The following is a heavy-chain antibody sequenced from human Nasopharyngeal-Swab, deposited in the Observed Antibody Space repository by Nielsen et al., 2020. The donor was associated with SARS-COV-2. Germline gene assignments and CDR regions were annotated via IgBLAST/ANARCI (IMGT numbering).Heavy chain of an antibody. CDR1: GYIFTDYY. Sequence: ASVKVSCKASGYIFTDYYIHWVRQAPGQGLEWMGWINPNRGGTNYAQKFQGRVTMTRDTSISTVYMELSRLRSDDTAVYYCAREERGIGTPDTWFDPWGQGTLVTVSS. V-gene: IGHV1-2*02. J-gene: IGHJ5*02. D-gene: IGHD1-1*01. CDR2: INPNRGGT. CDR3: AREERGIGTPDTWFDP.